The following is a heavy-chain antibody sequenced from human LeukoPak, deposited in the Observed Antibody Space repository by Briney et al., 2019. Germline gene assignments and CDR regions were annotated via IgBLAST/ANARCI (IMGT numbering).Heavy chain of an antibody. CDR1: GYTFTGYY. J-gene: IGHJ4*02. CDR2: INPNSGGT. D-gene: IGHD5-12*01. Sequence: ASVKVSCEASGYTFTGYYMHWVRQAPGQGLEWMGWINPNSGGTNYAQKFQGRVTMTRDTSISTAYMELSRLRSDDTAVYYCARDSGYDLYYFDYWGQGTLVTVSS. V-gene: IGHV1-2*02. CDR3: ARDSGYDLYYFDY.